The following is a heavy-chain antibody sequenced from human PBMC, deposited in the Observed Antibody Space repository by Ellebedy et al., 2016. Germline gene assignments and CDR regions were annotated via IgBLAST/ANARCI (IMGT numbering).Heavy chain of an antibody. CDR2: ISWDSLHI. V-gene: IGHV3-9*01. CDR3: ARGLQLATTMLDY. D-gene: IGHD1-26*01. Sequence: SLKISXTTSGFTFDDYALHWVWQVPGKGLEWVSGISWDSLHIGYADSVRGRFTISRDNDKNYLYLQMSSLSAEDTAFYYCARGLQLATTMLDYWGRGALVTVSS. J-gene: IGHJ4*02. CDR1: GFTFDDYA.